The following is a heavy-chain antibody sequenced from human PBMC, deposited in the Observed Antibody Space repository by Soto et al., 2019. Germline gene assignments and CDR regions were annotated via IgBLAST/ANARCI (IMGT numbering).Heavy chain of an antibody. V-gene: IGHV1-8*01. CDR3: ARGDLVGNWNYDVGVVDP. CDR2: MNPNSGNT. J-gene: IGHJ5*02. CDR1: GYTFTSYD. Sequence: QVQLVQSGAEVKKPGASVKVSCKASGYTFTSYDINWVRQATGQGLEWMGWMNPNSGNTGYAQKFQGRVTMTRNTSISTAYMELSGLRSEDTAVYYCARGDLVGNWNYDVGVVDPWGQGTLVTVSS. D-gene: IGHD1-7*01.